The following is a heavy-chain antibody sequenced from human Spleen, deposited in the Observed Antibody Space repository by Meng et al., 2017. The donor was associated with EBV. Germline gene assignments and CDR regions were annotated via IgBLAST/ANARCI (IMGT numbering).Heavy chain of an antibody. CDR3: AQRERWGLDP. J-gene: IGHJ5*02. V-gene: IGHV4-4*02. D-gene: IGHD3-16*01. CDR1: GGTISSSNW. Sequence: VQLRESRSGVVNPSATLSLTRAVSGGTISSSNWWSGVRQTPGKGLEWIGEIYQSGSTSYTPSLESRVTISVDTSKNQIFLKLRSVTAADTAVYYCAQRERWGLDPWGQGTLVTVSS. CDR2: IYQSGST.